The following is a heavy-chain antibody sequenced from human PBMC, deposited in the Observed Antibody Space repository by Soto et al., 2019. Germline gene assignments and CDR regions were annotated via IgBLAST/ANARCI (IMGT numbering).Heavy chain of an antibody. Sequence: QVHLVQSGAEVKKPGASVKVSCKASGYTFNKYYMHWVRQAPGLGLEWMGIIDPDGSSTNYAQKFMGRVTGRGDTSTSTVSMELSSLRSNATAVYYCASEPVDMATIPPAFEIWGQGTRVTVSS. CDR2: IDPDGSST. V-gene: IGHV1-46*02. CDR3: ASEPVDMATIPPAFEI. CDR1: GYTFNKYY. D-gene: IGHD5-12*01. J-gene: IGHJ3*02.